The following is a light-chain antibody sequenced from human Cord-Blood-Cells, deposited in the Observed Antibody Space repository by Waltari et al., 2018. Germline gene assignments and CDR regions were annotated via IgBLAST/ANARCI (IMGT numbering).Light chain of an antibody. CDR1: QSLLHSNGYNY. CDR3: MQALQTPYT. J-gene: IGKJ2*01. Sequence: DIVMTKFPLSLPVTPGEPASISCRSSQSLLHSNGYNYLDWYLQKPGQSPQLLIYLGSNRASGVPDRFSGSGSGTDFTLKISRVEAEDVGVYYCMQALQTPYTFGQGTKLEIK. V-gene: IGKV2-28*01. CDR2: LGS.